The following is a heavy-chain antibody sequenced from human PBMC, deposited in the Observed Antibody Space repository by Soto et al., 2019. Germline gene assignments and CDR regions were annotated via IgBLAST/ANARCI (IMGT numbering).Heavy chain of an antibody. CDR2: INSDGSST. CDR3: AREAYDFWSGYSYYYYYMDV. V-gene: IGHV3-74*01. CDR1: GFTFGSYW. J-gene: IGHJ6*03. Sequence: PGGSLRLSCAASGFTFGSYWMHWVRQAPGKGLVWVSRINSDGSSTSYADSVKGRFTISRDNAKNTLYLQMNSLRAEDTAVYYCAREAYDFWSGYSYYYYYMDVWGKGTTVTVAS. D-gene: IGHD3-3*01.